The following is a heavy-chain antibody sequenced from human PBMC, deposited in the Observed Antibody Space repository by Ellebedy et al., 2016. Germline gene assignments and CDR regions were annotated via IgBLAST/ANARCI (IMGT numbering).Heavy chain of an antibody. CDR2: IGTAGDT. J-gene: IGHJ4*02. CDR1: GFTFSSYD. D-gene: IGHD3-3*01. CDR3: ARVPPVFGVSSYPDY. Sequence: GESLKISXAASGFTFSSYDMHWVRQATGKGLEWVSAIGTAGDTYYPGSVKGRFTISRENAKNSLYLQMNSLRAGDTAVYYCARVPPVFGVSSYPDYWGQGTLVTVSS. V-gene: IGHV3-13*01.